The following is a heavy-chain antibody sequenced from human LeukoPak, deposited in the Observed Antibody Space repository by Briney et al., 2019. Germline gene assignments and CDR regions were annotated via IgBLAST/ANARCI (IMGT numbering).Heavy chain of an antibody. J-gene: IGHJ3*01. D-gene: IGHD1-14*01. CDR2: INADGSTT. V-gene: IGHV3-74*01. CDR3: IDVLEPPDAEVFVV. Sequence: PGGSLRLSCAASGYTFGNSWVHWVRQAPGKGLVWVSLINADGSTTSYADSVKGRFTISRDNARNTLSLEMNSLTIEDTAVYYCIDVLEPPDAEVFVVWGEGTIIPVFS. CDR1: GYTFGNSW.